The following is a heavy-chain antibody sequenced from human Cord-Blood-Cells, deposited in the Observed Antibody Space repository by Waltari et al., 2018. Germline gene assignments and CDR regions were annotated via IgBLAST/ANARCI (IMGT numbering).Heavy chain of an antibody. J-gene: IGHJ4*02. CDR1: GGSISSSSYY. CDR2: IYYSGRT. D-gene: IGHD6-19*01. V-gene: IGHV4-39*01. CDR3: ARPLDSSGFDY. Sequence: QLQLQESGPGLVKPSETLSLTCTVSGGSISSSSYYWGWIRQPPGKGLEWIGSIYYSGRTYYNPSLKSRVTISVDTSKNQFSLKLSSVTAADTAVYYCARPLDSSGFDYWGQGTLVTVSS.